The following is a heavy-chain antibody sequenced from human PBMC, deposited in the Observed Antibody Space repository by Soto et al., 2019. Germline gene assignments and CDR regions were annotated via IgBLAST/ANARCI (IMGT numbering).Heavy chain of an antibody. CDR1: GFTFSSYW. V-gene: IGHV3-7*01. J-gene: IGHJ3*01. CDR2: IKQDGSGK. CDR3: ARVFLVTTRDAFDF. D-gene: IGHD2-21*02. Sequence: PGGSLRLSCAAPGFTFSSYWMSWVRQAPGKGLEWVANIKQDGSGKYYVDSVKGRFTISRDNAKNSLYLQMNSLTAEDTAVYYCARVFLVTTRDAFDFWGQGTMVTVSS.